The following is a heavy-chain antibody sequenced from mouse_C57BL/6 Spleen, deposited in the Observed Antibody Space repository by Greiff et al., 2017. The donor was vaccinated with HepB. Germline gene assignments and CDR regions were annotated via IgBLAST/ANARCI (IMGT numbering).Heavy chain of an antibody. V-gene: IGHV1-52*01. CDR2: IDPSDSET. J-gene: IGHJ3*01. Sequence: VKLQQPGAELVRPGSSVKLSCKASGYTFTSYWMHWVKQRPIQGLEWIGNIDPSDSETHYNQKFKDKATLTVDKSSSTAYMQLSSLTSEDSAVYYCAREGSGYPAWFAYWGQGTLVTVSA. D-gene: IGHD3-2*02. CDR1: GYTFTSYW. CDR3: AREGSGYPAWFAY.